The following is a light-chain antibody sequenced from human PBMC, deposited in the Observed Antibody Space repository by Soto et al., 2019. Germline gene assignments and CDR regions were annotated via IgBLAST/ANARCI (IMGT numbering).Light chain of an antibody. V-gene: IGKV1-6*01. CDR3: LLDYSYFWA. Sequence: AIQVTQSPSSLSASVGDRVTITCRTSQGIRRALGWYRQKPGRVPKLLIYAASTLQSGVPSRFSGSGFGRDFTLTINSLQPEDFATYYCLLDYSYFWAFGQGTRWIS. CDR1: QGIRRA. CDR2: AAS. J-gene: IGKJ1*01.